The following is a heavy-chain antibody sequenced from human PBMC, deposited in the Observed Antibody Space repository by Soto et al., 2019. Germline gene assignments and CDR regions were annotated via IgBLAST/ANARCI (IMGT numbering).Heavy chain of an antibody. D-gene: IGHD5-12*01. J-gene: IGHJ4*02. V-gene: IGHV1-69*01. Sequence: QVQLVQSRAEVKRPGSSVKVSSEASGGTFSSLGFTWVRQAPGQGLEWMGGIIPISGRTTFAPKFLGRVTITADESTRTTYMELTALTSDYTAIYYCATRGTQGRWLEFADYWGQGTLVTVSS. CDR3: ATRGTQGRWLEFADY. CDR1: GGTFSSLG. CDR2: IIPISGRT.